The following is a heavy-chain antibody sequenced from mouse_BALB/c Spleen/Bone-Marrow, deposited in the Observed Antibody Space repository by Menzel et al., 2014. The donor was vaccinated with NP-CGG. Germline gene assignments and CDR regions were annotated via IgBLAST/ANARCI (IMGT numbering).Heavy chain of an antibody. CDR3: TRRDY. J-gene: IGHJ2*01. V-gene: IGHV1S81*02. Sequence: QVQLQQPGAELVKPGASVELFCKASGYTFTSYYMYWVKQRPGQGLEWIGGINPNNGNTNFSETFKSKATLTVDKSSSTAHMQLSSLTSEDSAVYYCTRRDYWGQGTTLTVSS. CDR2: INPNNGNT. CDR1: GYTFTSYY.